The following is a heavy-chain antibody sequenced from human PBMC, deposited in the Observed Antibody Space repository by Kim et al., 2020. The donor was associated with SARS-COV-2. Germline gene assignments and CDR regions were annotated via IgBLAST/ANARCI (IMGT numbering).Heavy chain of an antibody. CDR3: ASQWLAQGYFDY. V-gene: IGHV3-53*01. CDR2: IYSGGST. J-gene: IGHJ4*02. Sequence: GGSLRLSCAASGFTVSSNYMSWVRQAPGKGLEWVSVIYSGGSTYYADSVKGRFTISRDNSKNTLYLQMNSLRAEDTAVYYCASQWLAQGYFDYWGQGTLVTVSS. D-gene: IGHD6-19*01. CDR1: GFTVSSNY.